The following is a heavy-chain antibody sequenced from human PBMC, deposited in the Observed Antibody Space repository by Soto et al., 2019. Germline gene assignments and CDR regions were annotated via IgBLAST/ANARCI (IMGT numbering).Heavy chain of an antibody. CDR1: GYSFTSYW. J-gene: IGHJ4*02. V-gene: IGHV5-10-1*01. CDR3: ARHEAYRQLERLVDY. CDR2: FDPSDSYT. D-gene: IGHD1-1*01. Sequence: SGESLKISCKGSGYSFTSYWISWVRQMPGKGLEWMGRFDPSDSYTNYSPSFQGHVTISADKSISTAYLQWSSLKASDTAMYYCARHEAYRQLERLVDYWGQGTLVPVSS.